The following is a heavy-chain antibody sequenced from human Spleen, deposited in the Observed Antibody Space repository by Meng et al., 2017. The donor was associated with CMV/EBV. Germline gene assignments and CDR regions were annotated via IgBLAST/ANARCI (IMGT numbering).Heavy chain of an antibody. V-gene: IGHV1-2*02. J-gene: IGHJ3*02. CDR3: ARWAATNDAFDI. CDR2: INPNSGGT. Sequence: GGSLRLSCVVSGFTVSDNYMSWVRQAPGKGLEWMGWINPNSGGTNYAQKFQGRVTMTRDTSITTAYMELSRLRSDDTAVYYCARWAATNDAFDIWGQGTMVTVSS. D-gene: IGHD2-15*01. CDR1: GFTVSDNY.